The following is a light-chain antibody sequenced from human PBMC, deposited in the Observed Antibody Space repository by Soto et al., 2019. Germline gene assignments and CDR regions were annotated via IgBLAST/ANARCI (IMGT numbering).Light chain of an antibody. CDR3: QQYGSSPPLFT. CDR1: QSVSSSY. V-gene: IGKV3-20*01. CDR2: GAS. J-gene: IGKJ3*01. Sequence: EIVLTQSPGTLSLSPGERATLSCRASQSVSSSYLAWYQQKPGQAPRLLIYGASSRATGIPDRFSGSGSGTDFTLNISRLEPDDLAVYYCQQYGSSPPLFTFGPGTKVDIK.